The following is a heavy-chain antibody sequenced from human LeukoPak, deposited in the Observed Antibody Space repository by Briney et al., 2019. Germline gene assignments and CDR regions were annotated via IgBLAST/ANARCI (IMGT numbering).Heavy chain of an antibody. CDR1: GFTFSSYS. D-gene: IGHD6-6*01. V-gene: IGHV3-21*01. CDR2: ISSSSSCI. CDR3: ARDDSSSSYYYYGMDV. Sequence: PGGSLRLSCAASGFTFSSYSMNWVRQAPGKGLEWVSSISSSSSCIYYADSVKGRFTISRDNAKNSLYLQMNSLRAEDTAVYYCARDDSSSSYYYYGMDVWGQGTTVTVSS. J-gene: IGHJ6*02.